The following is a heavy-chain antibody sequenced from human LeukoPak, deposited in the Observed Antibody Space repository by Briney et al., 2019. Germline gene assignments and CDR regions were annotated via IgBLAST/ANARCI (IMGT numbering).Heavy chain of an antibody. D-gene: IGHD3-22*01. J-gene: IGHJ4*02. CDR2: INAGNGNT. Sequence: ASVKVSCKASGDTFTSYAMHWVRQAPGQRLEWMGWINAGNGNTKYSQKFQGRVTITRDTSASTAYMELSSLRSEDTAVYYCARNLNYYASSGYSGYFAYWGQGTLVTVSS. CDR1: GDTFTSYA. CDR3: ARNLNYYASSGYSGYFAY. V-gene: IGHV1-3*01.